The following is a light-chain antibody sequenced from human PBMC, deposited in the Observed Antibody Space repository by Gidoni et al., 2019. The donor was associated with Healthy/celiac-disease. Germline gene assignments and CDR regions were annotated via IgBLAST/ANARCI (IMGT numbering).Light chain of an antibody. J-gene: IGLJ2*01. V-gene: IGLV2-14*03. CDR3: SSYTSSSIVV. CDR1: SRDVGGYNY. Sequence: QSALTPPASVSGPPGQSITISCTGTSRDVGGYNYVSWYQQHPGKAPKLMIYDVSNRPSGVSNRFSGSKSGNTASLTISGLQAEDEADYYCSSYTSSSIVVFGGGTKLTVL. CDR2: DVS.